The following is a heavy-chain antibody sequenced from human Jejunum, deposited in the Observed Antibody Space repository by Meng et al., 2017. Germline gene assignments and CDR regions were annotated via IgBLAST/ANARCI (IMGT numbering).Heavy chain of an antibody. D-gene: IGHD4-17*01. J-gene: IGHJ4*02. Sequence: GESLKISCAASGFTFSDYYMSWIRQAPGKGLEWLSYISSSGSTIWYADSVKGRFTISRDNAKNSLFLQMISLGAEDTAVYYCATNGPREYGDYLGDWGQGTLVNVAS. CDR2: ISSSGSTI. CDR1: GFTFSDYY. V-gene: IGHV3-11*04. CDR3: ATNGPREYGDYLGD.